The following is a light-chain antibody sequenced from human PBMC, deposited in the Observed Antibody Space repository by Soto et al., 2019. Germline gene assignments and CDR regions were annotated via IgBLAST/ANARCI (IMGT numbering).Light chain of an antibody. Sequence: EIVFTQSPGTLSLSPVEIATLSCRASQSVSSSYLAWYQQKPGQAPRLLIYGASSRATGIPDRFSGSGSGTDFTLTISRLEPEDFAVYYCQQYGRSPLTFGPGTKVDIK. V-gene: IGKV3-20*01. CDR1: QSVSSSY. CDR2: GAS. J-gene: IGKJ3*01. CDR3: QQYGRSPLT.